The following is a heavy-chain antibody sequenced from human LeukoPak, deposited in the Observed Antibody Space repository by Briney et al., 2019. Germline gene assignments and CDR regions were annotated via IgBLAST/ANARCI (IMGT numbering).Heavy chain of an antibody. J-gene: IGHJ6*02. Sequence: PGGSLRLSCAASGFTFSRYEMNWVRQAPGKGLEWISYIHSSGTTIYYADSVKGRFTISRDNAKNSVYLQMNSLRADDTAVYYCVGDGFGETLHNGMDVWGQGTTVTVSS. D-gene: IGHD3-10*01. CDR3: VGDGFGETLHNGMDV. CDR2: IHSSGTTI. CDR1: GFTFSRYE. V-gene: IGHV3-48*03.